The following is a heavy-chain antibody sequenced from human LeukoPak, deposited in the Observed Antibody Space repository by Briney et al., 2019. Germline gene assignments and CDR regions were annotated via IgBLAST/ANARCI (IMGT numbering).Heavy chain of an antibody. CDR2: TNGDGSST. CDR3: ARSQLGGYFDY. D-gene: IGHD5-24*01. V-gene: IGHV3-74*01. J-gene: IGHJ4*02. CDR1: GFTFSSYW. Sequence: PGGSLRLSCAASGFTFSSYWMHWVRQAPGKGLVWVSRTNGDGSSTSYAESVKGRFTISRDNAKNTLYLQMNSLRAEDTAVCYCARSQLGGYFDYWGQGTLVTVPS.